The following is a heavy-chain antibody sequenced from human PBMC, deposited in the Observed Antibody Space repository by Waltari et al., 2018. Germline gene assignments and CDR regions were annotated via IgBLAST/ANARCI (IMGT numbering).Heavy chain of an antibody. Sequence: QVQLVESGGGVVQPGRSLRLSCAASGFTFSSYAMHWVRQAPGKGLEWVAVISYDGSNKYYADSVKGRFTISRDNSKNTLYLQMNSLRAEDTAVYYCARDIPLREDFWSGYYMGDYWGQGTLVTVSS. CDR2: ISYDGSNK. J-gene: IGHJ4*02. CDR1: GFTFSSYA. CDR3: ARDIPLREDFWSGYYMGDY. V-gene: IGHV3-30-3*01. D-gene: IGHD3-3*01.